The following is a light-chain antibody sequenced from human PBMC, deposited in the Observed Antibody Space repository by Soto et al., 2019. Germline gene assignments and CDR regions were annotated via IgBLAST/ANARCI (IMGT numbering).Light chain of an antibody. CDR1: QSVSSTF. V-gene: IGKV3-20*01. J-gene: IGKJ1*01. CDR3: QPYGSSPGT. Sequence: EIVLAQSPGTLSLSPGERATLSCRASQSVSSTFLAWYQQKPGQAPGLLLFGASNRASGIPDRFSGSGSGTDFTLSISRLESEDFEVYYCQPYGSSPGTLGQAPKVDI. CDR2: GAS.